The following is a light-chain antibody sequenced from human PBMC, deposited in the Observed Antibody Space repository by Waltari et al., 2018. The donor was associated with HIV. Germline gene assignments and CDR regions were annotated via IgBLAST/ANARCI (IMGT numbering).Light chain of an antibody. Sequence: ENVLTQHPATPTLSPEDIATVSCRASQSVSSNFLVWLQQKAGQAPRLLIYGASSRAAGIPDRFSGSGSGTNFTLTIGRLEPEDIAVYYGHQHASSWTFGQGTKVEIK. V-gene: IGKV3-20*01. CDR3: HQHASSWT. CDR2: GAS. CDR1: QSVSSNF. J-gene: IGKJ1*01.